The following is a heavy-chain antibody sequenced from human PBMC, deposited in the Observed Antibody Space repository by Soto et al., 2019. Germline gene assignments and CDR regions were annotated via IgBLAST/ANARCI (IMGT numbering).Heavy chain of an antibody. CDR3: ARGYGYFRQ. CDR2: ISQVGRS. D-gene: IGHD4-17*01. J-gene: IGHJ4*02. CDR1: GDSFSVYF. Sequence: SEPLALTGDVSGDSFSVYFCNWLRQPPGKGLEWIVEISQVGRSRYNPSLETRITISVDTSKTQFSLNLTSVTDADTAVYYCARGYGYFRQWGQGALVTVSS. V-gene: IGHV4-34*01.